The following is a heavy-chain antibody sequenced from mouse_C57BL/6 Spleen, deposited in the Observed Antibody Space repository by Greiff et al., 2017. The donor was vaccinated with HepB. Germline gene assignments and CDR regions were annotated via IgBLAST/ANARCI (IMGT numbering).Heavy chain of an antibody. CDR3: ARNYYYGSSYPAY. Sequence: QVQLQQSGPGLVQPSQSLSITCTVSGFSLTSYGVHWVRQSPGKGLEWLGVIWSGGSTDYNAAFISRLSISKDNSKSQVFFKMNSLQADDTAIYYCARNYYYGSSYPAYWGQGTLVTVSA. J-gene: IGHJ3*01. D-gene: IGHD1-1*01. CDR1: GFSLTSYG. V-gene: IGHV2-2*01. CDR2: IWSGGST.